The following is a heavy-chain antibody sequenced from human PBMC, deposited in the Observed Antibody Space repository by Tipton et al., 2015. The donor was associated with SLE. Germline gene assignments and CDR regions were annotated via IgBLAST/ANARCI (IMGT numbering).Heavy chain of an antibody. D-gene: IGHD6-13*01. CDR2: ISYTGST. J-gene: IGHJ4*02. V-gene: IGHV4-59*08. CDR3: ARHPGSSWYRGRYFDY. Sequence: TLSLTCTVSGIPFTSYYWSWIRQPPGKGLEWVGYISYTGSTIYNPSLKSRVTVSMDTSKSQFSLKLSSVTAADTAVYYCARHPGSSWYRGRYFDYWGQGTLVTVSS. CDR1: GIPFTSYY.